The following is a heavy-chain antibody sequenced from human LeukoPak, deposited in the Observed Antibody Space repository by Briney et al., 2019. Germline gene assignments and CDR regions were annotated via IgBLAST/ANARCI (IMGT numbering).Heavy chain of an antibody. V-gene: IGHV4-4*07. CDR1: GGSISSYY. CDR2: IYTSGST. D-gene: IGHD3-10*02. Sequence: SETLSLTCTVSGGSISSYYWSWIRQPAGKGLEWIGRIYTSGSTNYNPSLKSRVTMSVDMSKNQFALKLSSVTAADTAVYYCARGVTKFSWFDPWGQGTLVTVSS. J-gene: IGHJ5*02. CDR3: ARGVTKFSWFDP.